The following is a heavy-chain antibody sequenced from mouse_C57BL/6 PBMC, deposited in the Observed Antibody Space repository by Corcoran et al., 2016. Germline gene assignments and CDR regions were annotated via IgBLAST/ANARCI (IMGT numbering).Heavy chain of an antibody. V-gene: IGHV1-85*01. CDR2: IYPRDGST. CDR1: GYTFTSYD. CDR3: ARYPLDYYGSSYWYFDV. D-gene: IGHD1-1*01. Sequence: QVQLQQSGPELVKPGASVKLSCKASGYTFTSYDINWVKQRPGQGLEWIGWIYPRDGSTKYNEKFKGKATLTVDTSSSTAYMELHSLTSEDSAVYFCARYPLDYYGSSYWYFDVWGTGTTVTVSS. J-gene: IGHJ1*03.